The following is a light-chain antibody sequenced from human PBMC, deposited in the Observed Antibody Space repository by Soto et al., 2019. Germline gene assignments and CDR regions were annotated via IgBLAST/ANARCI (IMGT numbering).Light chain of an antibody. CDR1: QSVSNH. CDR3: QQSYSSPPT. V-gene: IGKV1-39*01. Sequence: DIQMTQSPSSLSASLEDRVIISCRASQSVSNHLNWYQQKPGKAPKLLIFAASSLQSGVPSRFSGSRSGPDFTLPLSSLQPEDFATYYCQQSYSSPPTFGQGTKVDI. J-gene: IGKJ1*01. CDR2: AAS.